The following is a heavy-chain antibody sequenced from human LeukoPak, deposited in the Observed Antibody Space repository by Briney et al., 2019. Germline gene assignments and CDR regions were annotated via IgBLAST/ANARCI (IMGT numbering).Heavy chain of an antibody. CDR3: ARDAGFYDFL. J-gene: IGHJ4*02. CDR1: GGSISSYY. Sequence: SETLSLTCTVSGGSISSYYWSWIRQPAGKGLESIGHISTSGSTNYNPSLKSRVTISVDTSKNQFSLKLSSVTAADTAVYYCARDAGFYDFLWGQGTLVTVSS. D-gene: IGHD3-3*01. CDR2: ISTSGST. V-gene: IGHV4-4*07.